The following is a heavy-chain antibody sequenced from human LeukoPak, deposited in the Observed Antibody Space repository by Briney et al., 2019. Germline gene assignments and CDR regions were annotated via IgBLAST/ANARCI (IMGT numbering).Heavy chain of an antibody. CDR2: IYYSGST. CDR1: GGSISSSRYY. V-gene: IGHV4-39*01. CDR3: AGLSSQRGYYYDSIGGFDY. Sequence: PSETLSLTCTVSGGSISSSRYYWGWIRQPPGKGLDWIGSIYYSGSTYYNPSLKSRVTISVDTSKNQFSLKLSSVTAADTAVYYCAGLSSQRGYYYDSIGGFDYWGQGTLVTVSS. D-gene: IGHD3-22*01. J-gene: IGHJ4*02.